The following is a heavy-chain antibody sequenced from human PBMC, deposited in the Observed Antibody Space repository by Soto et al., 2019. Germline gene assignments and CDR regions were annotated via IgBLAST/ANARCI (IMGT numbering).Heavy chain of an antibody. D-gene: IGHD3-3*01. CDR1: GFILSSYW. CDR3: ACNILDDFWSGYYAFDF. Sequence: EVQLVESGGDFGQPGGSLRLSCVASGFILSSYWMSWVRQAPGKGLEWVANIKTDGSGKYYVDSVKGRFTISRDNAQNSLYLPMNSLRADDTAVYCCACNILDDFWSGYYAFDFWSRGTMVTVFS. CDR2: IKTDGSGK. J-gene: IGHJ3*01. V-gene: IGHV3-7*01.